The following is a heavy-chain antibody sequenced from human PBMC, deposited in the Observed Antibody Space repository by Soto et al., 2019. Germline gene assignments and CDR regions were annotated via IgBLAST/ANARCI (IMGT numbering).Heavy chain of an antibody. CDR1: GYTFTSYY. CDR2: INPSGGST. CDR3: ERDQNVAAAGRVAFDI. J-gene: IGHJ3*02. V-gene: IGHV1-46*01. Sequence: QVQLVQSGAEVKKPGASVKVSCKASGYTFTSYYMHWLRQAPGQGLEWMGIINPSGGSTSYAQNFQGRVTMTRDTSTSTVYMELSSLRSEDTAVYYCERDQNVAAAGRVAFDIWGQGTMVTVSS. D-gene: IGHD6-13*01.